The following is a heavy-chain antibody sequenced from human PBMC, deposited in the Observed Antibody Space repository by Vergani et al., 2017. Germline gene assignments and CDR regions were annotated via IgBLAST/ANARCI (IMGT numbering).Heavy chain of an antibody. CDR2: IIPIFGTA. CDR1: GGTFSSYA. Sequence: QVQLVQSGAEVKKPGSSVKVSCKASGGTFSSYAISWVRQAPGQGLEWMGGIIPIFGTANYAQKFQGRVTITADESTSTAYMERSSLRSEDTAVYYCARADTAMVAPNHYYYYYGMDVWGQGTTVTVSS. D-gene: IGHD5-18*01. V-gene: IGHV1-69*01. J-gene: IGHJ6*02. CDR3: ARADTAMVAPNHYYYYYGMDV.